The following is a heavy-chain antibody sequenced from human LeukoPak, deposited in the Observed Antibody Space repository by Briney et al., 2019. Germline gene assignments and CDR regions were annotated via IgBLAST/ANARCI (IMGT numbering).Heavy chain of an antibody. CDR2: IYYSGST. Sequence: SETLSLTCAVSGGSISSGGYSWSWIRQPPGKGLEWIGYIYYSGSTYYNPSLKSRVTISVDTSKNQFSLKLSSVTAADTAVYYCARRGSGIDYWGQGTLVTVSS. CDR1: GGSISSGGYS. V-gene: IGHV4-30-4*07. J-gene: IGHJ4*02. CDR3: ARRGSGIDY. D-gene: IGHD3-10*01.